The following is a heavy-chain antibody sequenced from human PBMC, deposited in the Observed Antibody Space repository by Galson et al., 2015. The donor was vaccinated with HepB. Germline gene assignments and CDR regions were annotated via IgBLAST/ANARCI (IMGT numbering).Heavy chain of an antibody. V-gene: IGHV3-33*08. CDR2: IGTDGSYK. CDR1: GSAVTTWG. CDR3: ARDYGDYHGTDY. J-gene: IGHJ4*02. Sequence: LRLPFTSSGSAVTTWGVHWARQAPGRGLEWVATIGTDGSYKYYADAVTCRFTGSRDNSKNMVYLQMNRLRAEDTAGYYWARDYGDYHGTDYWGQGTLVTVSS. D-gene: IGHD4-17*01.